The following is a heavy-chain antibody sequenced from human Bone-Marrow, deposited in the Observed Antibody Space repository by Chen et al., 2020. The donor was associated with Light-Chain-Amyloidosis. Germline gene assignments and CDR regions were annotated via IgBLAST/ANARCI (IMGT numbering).Heavy chain of an antibody. CDR1: GGSISSSSHY. CDR3: ARGPSEVKFGVDISAFAFDI. Sequence: QLQLQESGPGLGEPSETLSLTCTVSGGSISSSSHYWGWIRQPPGKGPEWIGSIFYGDIRYYNPSLKRRVTISVDPSNNQISLSLTSVTAGDTAMYYCARGPSEVKFGVDISAFAFDIWGQGTMLTVSS. V-gene: IGHV4-39*07. J-gene: IGHJ3*02. D-gene: IGHD3-3*01. CDR2: IFYGDIR.